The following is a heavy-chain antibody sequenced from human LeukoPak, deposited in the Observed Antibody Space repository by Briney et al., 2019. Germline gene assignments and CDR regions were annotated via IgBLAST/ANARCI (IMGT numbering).Heavy chain of an antibody. CDR2: IYTGGST. Sequence: GGSLRLSCAASGFTVSSNYMSWVRQAPGKGLEWVSIIYTGGSTYYADSVKGRFTISRDNSKNTLYLQMNSLTADDTAVYYCAKFISDYYYGMDVWGQGTLVTVSS. CDR1: GFTVSSNY. J-gene: IGHJ6*02. CDR3: AKFISDYYYGMDV. V-gene: IGHV3-53*01. D-gene: IGHD3-10*01.